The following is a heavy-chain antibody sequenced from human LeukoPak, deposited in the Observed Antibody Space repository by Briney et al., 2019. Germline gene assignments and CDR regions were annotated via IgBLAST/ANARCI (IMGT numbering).Heavy chain of an antibody. CDR1: GYSFNSYY. J-gene: IGHJ4*02. V-gene: IGHV1-46*02. D-gene: IGHD4-23*01. CDR3: ARDLGDYGGNSGFFDF. CDR2: INPSGYRT. Sequence: ASVKVSCKASGYSFNSYYIHWVRQAPGQGLEWMGTINPSGYRTIYAQNFQGRVTMTTDTSTRIVDMELSGLKSEDTAVYYCARDLGDYGGNSGFFDFWGQGILATVSS.